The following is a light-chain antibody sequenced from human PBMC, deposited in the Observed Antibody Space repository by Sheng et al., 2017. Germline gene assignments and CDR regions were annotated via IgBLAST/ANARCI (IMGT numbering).Light chain of an antibody. V-gene: IGKV1-17*01. CDR2: AAT. CDR1: QDIRHD. J-gene: IGKJ1*01. Sequence: DIQMIQSPSSLSASVGDTVTITCRASQDIRHDLGWYQQKPGKGPKRLIYAATDLQPGVPSRFSGSASGTEFTLTISSLQPEDFATYYCQQYITYPWTFGQGTKVEV. CDR3: QQYITYPWT.